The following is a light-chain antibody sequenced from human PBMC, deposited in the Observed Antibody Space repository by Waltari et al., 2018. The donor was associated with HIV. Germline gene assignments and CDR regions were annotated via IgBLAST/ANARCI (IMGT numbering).Light chain of an antibody. V-gene: IGKV2-28*01. CDR2: LGS. CDR3: MQALQTPRT. Sequence: DIVMTQSPLSLTVTPGEPASISCRSSQSLLQSNGDNYLDWYLQKPGQSPQLLIYLGSNRASGVPGRFSGSGSGTDFTLKISRVEAEEVGVYYCMQALQTPRTFGGGTKVEIK. J-gene: IGKJ4*01. CDR1: QSLLQSNGDNY.